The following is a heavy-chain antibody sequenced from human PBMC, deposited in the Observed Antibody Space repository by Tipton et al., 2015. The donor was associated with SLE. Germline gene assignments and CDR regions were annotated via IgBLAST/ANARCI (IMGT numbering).Heavy chain of an antibody. J-gene: IGHJ6*02. V-gene: IGHV4-59*01. CDR3: ARDGVKLELRSGNYYYYGKDV. CDR1: GGSFSTYY. Sequence: TLSLTCTVSGGSFSTYYWSWIRRPPGKGLEWIGNIYYSGSTNYSPSLKSRVSISIHTSRNQFSLRLSSVTAADTAVYYCARDGVKLELRSGNYYYYGKDVWGQGTTVIVSS. CDR2: IYYSGST. D-gene: IGHD1-7*01.